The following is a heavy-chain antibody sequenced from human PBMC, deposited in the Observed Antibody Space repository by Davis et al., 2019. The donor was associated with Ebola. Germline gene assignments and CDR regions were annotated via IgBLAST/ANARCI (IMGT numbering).Heavy chain of an antibody. D-gene: IGHD7-27*01. CDR2: ISYDGSNK. CDR1: GFTFSSYG. CDR3: ATSGRTGENPDY. Sequence: GESLKISCAASGFTFSSYGMHWVRQAPGKGLEWVAVISYDGSNKYYADSVKGRFTISRDNSKNTLYLQMNSLRAEDTAVYYCATSGRTGENPDYWGQGTLVAVSS. V-gene: IGHV3-30*03. J-gene: IGHJ4*02.